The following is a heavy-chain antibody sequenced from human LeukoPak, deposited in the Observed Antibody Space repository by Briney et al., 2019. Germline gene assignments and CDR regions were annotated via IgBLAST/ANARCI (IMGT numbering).Heavy chain of an antibody. D-gene: IGHD6-13*01. V-gene: IGHV1-18*01. Sequence: ASVKVSCKASGYTFTSYGISWVRQAPEQGLEWMGWISAYNGNTNYAQKLQGRVTMTTDTSTSTAYMELRSLRSDDTAVYYCARDFRYSSSWYSQTNFDYWGQGTLVTVSS. CDR3: ARDFRYSSSWYSQTNFDY. CDR2: ISAYNGNT. J-gene: IGHJ4*02. CDR1: GYTFTSYG.